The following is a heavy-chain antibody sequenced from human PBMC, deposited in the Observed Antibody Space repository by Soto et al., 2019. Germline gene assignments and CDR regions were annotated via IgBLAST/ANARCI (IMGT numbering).Heavy chain of an antibody. Sequence: DVQLVESGGGLVQPGGSLRLSCATSGFTFSDYSMNWVRQAPGKGLEWVSYISSSSSTIYYADSVKGRFTISRDNAKNSRNLQLNSLRDEDTSVYYCASDRVRCSGGMCYSEVYFYGMDVWGRGTTVTVSS. CDR1: GFTFSDYS. J-gene: IGHJ6*02. CDR3: ASDRVRCSGGMCYSEVYFYGMDV. V-gene: IGHV3-48*02. CDR2: ISSSSSTI. D-gene: IGHD2-15*01.